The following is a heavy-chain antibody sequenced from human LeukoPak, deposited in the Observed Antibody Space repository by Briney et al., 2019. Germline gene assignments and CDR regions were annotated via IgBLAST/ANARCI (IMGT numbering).Heavy chain of an antibody. D-gene: IGHD3-22*01. CDR3: ARIYDRNGYPFDC. CDR2: IYYSGST. CDR1: GGSISSYY. Sequence: SETLSLTCTVSGGSISSYYWSWIRQPPGKGLEWIGYIYYSGSTYYSPSLKSRLTISVDTSKNQFSLKLSSVTAADTAVYYCARIYDRNGYPFDCWGQGTLVTVSS. J-gene: IGHJ4*02. V-gene: IGHV4-59*12.